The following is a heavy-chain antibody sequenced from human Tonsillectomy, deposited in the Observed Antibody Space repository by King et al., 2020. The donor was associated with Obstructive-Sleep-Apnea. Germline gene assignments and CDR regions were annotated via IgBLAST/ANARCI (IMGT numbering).Heavy chain of an antibody. D-gene: IGHD6-13*01. J-gene: IGHJ4*02. CDR1: GYTFTGYY. CDR2: SHPNRGCT. V-gene: IGHV1-2*05. Sequence: VQLVESGAEVKKPGASVNVSCKASGYTFTGYYMHWVRQAPGQGLEWMGRSHPNRGCTNYAQKFQCRVTMTRDTYISTAYMELSRLRSDDTVVYYCARGGAAALLDYWGQGTLVTVSS. CDR3: ARGGAAALLDY.